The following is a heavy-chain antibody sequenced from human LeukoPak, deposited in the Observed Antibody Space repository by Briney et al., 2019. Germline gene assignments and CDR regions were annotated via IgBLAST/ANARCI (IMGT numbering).Heavy chain of an antibody. Sequence: SGPTLVNPTATLTLTCTVSGFSLSNARMGVSWIRQPPGKALEWLAHIFSNDEKSYSTSLKSRLTISKDTSKSQVVLTMTNMDPVDTATYYCARILPEGWFDPWGQGTLVTVSS. CDR1: GFSLSNARMG. CDR3: ARILPEGWFDP. J-gene: IGHJ5*02. V-gene: IGHV2-26*01. CDR2: IFSNDEK.